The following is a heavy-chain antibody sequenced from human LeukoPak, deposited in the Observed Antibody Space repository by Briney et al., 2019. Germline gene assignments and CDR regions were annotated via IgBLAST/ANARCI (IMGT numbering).Heavy chain of an antibody. CDR2: IYYSGST. J-gene: IGHJ4*02. CDR3: ARMSYDSSGYYGSFDY. CDR1: GGPISSYY. Sequence: SETLSLTCTVSGGPISSYYWSWIRQPPGKGLEWIGYIYYSGSTNYNPSLKSRVTISVDTSKNQFSLKLSSVTAADTAVYYCARMSYDSSGYYGSFDYWGQGTLVTVSS. D-gene: IGHD3-22*01. V-gene: IGHV4-59*01.